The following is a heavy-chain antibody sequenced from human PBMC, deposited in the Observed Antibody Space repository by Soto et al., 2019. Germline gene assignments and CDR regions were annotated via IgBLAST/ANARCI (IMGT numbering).Heavy chain of an antibody. D-gene: IGHD5-12*01. CDR3: ARDPSQRWLGPRLDY. J-gene: IGHJ4*02. V-gene: IGHV3-30-3*01. CDR1: GFTFSSYA. CDR2: ISYDGSNK. Sequence: QVQLVESGGGVVQHGRSLRLSCAASGFTFSSYAMHWVRQAPGKGLEWVAVISYDGSNKYYADSVKGRFTISRDNSKNTLYLQMNSLRAEDTAVYYCARDPSQRWLGPRLDYWGQGTLVTVSS.